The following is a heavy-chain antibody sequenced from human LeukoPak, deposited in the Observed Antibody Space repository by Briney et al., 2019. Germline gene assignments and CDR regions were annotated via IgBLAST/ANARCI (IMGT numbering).Heavy chain of an antibody. CDR3: AKDIVPAANQGYYFDY. V-gene: IGHV3-30*02. Sequence: PGGSLRLSCAASGFTFSSYAMHWVRQAPGKGLEWVAFIRYDGSNKYYADSVKGRFTISRDNSKNTLYLQMNSLRAEDTAVYYCAKDIVPAANQGYYFDYWGQGTLVTVSS. CDR2: IRYDGSNK. CDR1: GFTFSSYA. D-gene: IGHD2-2*01. J-gene: IGHJ4*02.